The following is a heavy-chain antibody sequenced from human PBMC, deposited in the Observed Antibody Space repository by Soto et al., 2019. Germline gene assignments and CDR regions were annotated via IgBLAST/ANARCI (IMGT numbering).Heavy chain of an antibody. CDR1: GFTFSSYS. CDR2: ISSSSSYI. Sequence: GGSQRLSSAASGFTFSSYSRNWVRQAPGKGLEWVSSISSSSSYIYYADSVKGRFTISRDNAKNSLYLQMNSLRAEDTAVYYCARDLHDAFDIWGQGTMVTVSS. V-gene: IGHV3-21*01. J-gene: IGHJ3*02. CDR3: ARDLHDAFDI.